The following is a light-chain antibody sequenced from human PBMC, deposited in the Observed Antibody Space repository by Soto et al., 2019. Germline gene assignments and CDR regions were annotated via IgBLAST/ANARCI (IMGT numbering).Light chain of an antibody. Sequence: QSVLTQPASVSGSPGQSITISCTGTSSDVGGYNYVSWYQQHPGKAPKLMIYDVSYRPSGVSDRFSGSKSGNTASLTISGLQSEDEADYYCDSYTSGSSYVFGTGTKSPS. CDR1: SSDVGGYNY. CDR3: DSYTSGSSYV. CDR2: DVS. V-gene: IGLV2-14*01. J-gene: IGLJ1*01.